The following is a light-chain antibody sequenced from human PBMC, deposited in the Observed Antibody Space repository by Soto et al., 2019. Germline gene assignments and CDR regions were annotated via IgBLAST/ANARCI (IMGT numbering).Light chain of an antibody. J-gene: IGKJ5*01. Sequence: EIVMTQSPATLSVSPGERATLSCRASQSVSSNLAWYQQKPGQAPRLLIYAASTRATGLPARFSGSGSGTEFTLTISRLQSEDFAVYYCQKYNNWPPITFGQGTRLEI. CDR1: QSVSSN. V-gene: IGKV3-15*01. CDR3: QKYNNWPPIT. CDR2: AAS.